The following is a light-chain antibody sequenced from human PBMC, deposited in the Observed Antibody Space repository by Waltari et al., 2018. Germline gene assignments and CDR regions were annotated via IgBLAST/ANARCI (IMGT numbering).Light chain of an antibody. CDR3: CSYAGNYIFHV. V-gene: IGLV2-23*02. Sequence: QSALTQPASVSGSPGQSITISCTGTSSDVGSYNLVSWYQQHPGEAPKLMIYDVSKPPSGVPDRFSGSKSGNTASLTISGLQAEDDADYCCCSYAGNYIFHVFGTGTKVTVL. CDR2: DVS. CDR1: SSDVGSYNL. J-gene: IGLJ1*01.